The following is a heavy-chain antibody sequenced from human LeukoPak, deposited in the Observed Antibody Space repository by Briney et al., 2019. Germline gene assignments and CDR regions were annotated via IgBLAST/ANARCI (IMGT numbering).Heavy chain of an antibody. Sequence: GGSLRLSCAASGFTFTSHGMHWVRQAPGKGLEWVAFIQNDGSYKNYADSVKGRFIISRDNSKNTLYLQMNSRRSEDTADYYCAKRGTVTSNFAYWGEGTLVTVSS. CDR3: AKRGTVTSNFAY. V-gene: IGHV3-30*02. D-gene: IGHD4-17*01. J-gene: IGHJ4*02. CDR1: GFTFTSHG. CDR2: IQNDGSYK.